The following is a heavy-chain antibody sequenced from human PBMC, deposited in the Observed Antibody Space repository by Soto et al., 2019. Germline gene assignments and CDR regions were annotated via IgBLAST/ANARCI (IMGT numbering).Heavy chain of an antibody. V-gene: IGHV4-31*03. J-gene: IGHJ5*02. CDR1: GGSISSGGYY. D-gene: IGHD4-17*01. CDR3: ARAGDDYGGNSPWFAP. Sequence: PSETLSLTCTVSGGSISSGGYYWSWIRQHPGKGLEWIGYIYYSGSTYYNPSLKSRVTISVDTSKNQFSLKLSSVTAADTAVYYCARAGDDYGGNSPWFAPWGQGTLVTVSS. CDR2: IYYSGST.